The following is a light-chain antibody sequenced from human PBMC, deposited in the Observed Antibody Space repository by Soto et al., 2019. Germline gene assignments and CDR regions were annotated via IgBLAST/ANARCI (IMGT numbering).Light chain of an antibody. J-gene: IGLJ1*01. Sequence: ALAQPASVSGSPGQSITISCTGTSSDVGGYNYVSWYQHHPGKAPKLIIYDVSNRPSGVSNRFSGSKSGNTASLTISGLQPEDEADYYCSSYTTSNTRQIVFGTGTKVTVL. CDR3: SSYTTSNTRQIV. CDR2: DVS. V-gene: IGLV2-14*03. CDR1: SSDVGGYNY.